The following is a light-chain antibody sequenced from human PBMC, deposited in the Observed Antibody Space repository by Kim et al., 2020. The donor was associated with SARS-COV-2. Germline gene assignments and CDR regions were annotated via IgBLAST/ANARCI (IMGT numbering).Light chain of an antibody. CDR1: SSDVGGYNY. Sequence: QSASVSGSPGQSITISCAGTSSDVGGYNYVSWYQQHPGKAPQLMIYDVTKRPSGVSNRFSGSKSGNTASLTISGLQAEDEADYYCASYRISTTYVFGSGTKVTVL. V-gene: IGLV2-14*03. CDR3: ASYRISTTYV. CDR2: DVT. J-gene: IGLJ1*01.